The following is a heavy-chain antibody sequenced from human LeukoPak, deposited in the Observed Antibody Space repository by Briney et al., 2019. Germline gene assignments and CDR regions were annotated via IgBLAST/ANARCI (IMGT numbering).Heavy chain of an antibody. D-gene: IGHD3-16*01. CDR3: ARHRGSLYFFNS. CDR1: GGSISSGNNS. CDR2: IFFWGNT. J-gene: IGHJ4*02. V-gene: IGHV4-39*01. Sequence: SETLSLTCTVSGGSISSGNNSWGWIRQPPGKGLEWIGSIFFWGNTYYNPSLKSRVTISVDTSKNQFSLNLSSVTAADTSVYYCARHRGSLYFFNSWGQGALVTVSS.